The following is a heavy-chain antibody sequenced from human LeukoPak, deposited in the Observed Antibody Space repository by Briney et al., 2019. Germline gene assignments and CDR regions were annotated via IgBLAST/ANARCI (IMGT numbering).Heavy chain of an antibody. D-gene: IGHD1-26*01. Sequence: GASVKVSCKASGGTFSSYAISWVRQAPGQGLEWMGGIIPISGTANYAQKFQGRVTITTDESTSTAYMELSSLRSEDTAVYYCASADLGIVGATGIGWFDPWGQGTLVTVSS. J-gene: IGHJ5*02. CDR2: IIPISGTA. CDR3: ASADLGIVGATGIGWFDP. CDR1: GGTFSSYA. V-gene: IGHV1-69*05.